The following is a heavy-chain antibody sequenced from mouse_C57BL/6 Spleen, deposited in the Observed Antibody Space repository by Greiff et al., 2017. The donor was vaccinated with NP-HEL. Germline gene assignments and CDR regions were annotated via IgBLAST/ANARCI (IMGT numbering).Heavy chain of an antibody. D-gene: IGHD2-4*01. Sequence: EVQLQQSGPELVKPGASVKISCKASGYSFTDYNMNWVKQSNGKSLEWIGVINPNYGTTSYKQKFKGKATLTVDQSSSTAYMQLNSLTSEDSAVYYCEIYYDYDGMFAYWGQGTLVTVSA. CDR2: INPNYGTT. V-gene: IGHV1-39*01. CDR3: EIYYDYDGMFAY. J-gene: IGHJ3*01. CDR1: GYSFTDYN.